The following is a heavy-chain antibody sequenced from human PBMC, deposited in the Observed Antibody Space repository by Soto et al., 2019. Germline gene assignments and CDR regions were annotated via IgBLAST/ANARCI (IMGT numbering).Heavy chain of an antibody. Sequence: GGSLRLSCAASGFTFSSYSMNWVRQAPGKGLEWVSYISSSSSTIYYADSVKGRFTISRDNAKNSLYLQMNSLRAEDTAVYYCARRAYYGSGSYYNLFDYWGQGTLVTSPQ. CDR2: ISSSSSTI. D-gene: IGHD3-10*01. CDR3: ARRAYYGSGSYYNLFDY. CDR1: GFTFSSYS. J-gene: IGHJ4*02. V-gene: IGHV3-48*01.